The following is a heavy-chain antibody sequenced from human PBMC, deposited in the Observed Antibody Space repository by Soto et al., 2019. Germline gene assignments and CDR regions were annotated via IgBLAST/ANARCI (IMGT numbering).Heavy chain of an antibody. CDR1: GFIFGNYM. CDR2: IRDGGEST. Sequence: EVQLLESGGGLVQPGESLRLSCAVSGFIFGNYMMTWVRQAPGKGLEWVSTIRDGGESTYYADSVKGRFTISRDNSKNTLYLQMDSLVVEDTAVYYCAPHVHCSGGSCHYDAFDIRGQGTMVTVSS. CDR3: APHVHCSGGSCHYDAFDI. V-gene: IGHV3-23*01. J-gene: IGHJ3*02. D-gene: IGHD2-15*01.